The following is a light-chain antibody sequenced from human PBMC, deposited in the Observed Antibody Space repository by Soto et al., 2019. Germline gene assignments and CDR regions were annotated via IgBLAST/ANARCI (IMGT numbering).Light chain of an antibody. V-gene: IGLV1-40*01. Sequence: QSVLTQPPSVSGAPGQRVTISCTGSSSNIGAGYDVHWYQQLPGTAPKLLIYGNSNRPSGVPDRFSGSKSGTSASLAITGLQAEDGADYYCQSYDSSLSGYWVIGGGTKLTVL. CDR3: QSYDSSLSGYWV. J-gene: IGLJ3*02. CDR2: GNS. CDR1: SSNIGAGYD.